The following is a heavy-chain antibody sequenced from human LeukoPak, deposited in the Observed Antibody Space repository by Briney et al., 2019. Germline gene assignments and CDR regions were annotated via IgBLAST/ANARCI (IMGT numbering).Heavy chain of an antibody. Sequence: SETLSLTCTVSGDSISSYFWSWIRQPAGKGLEWIGRFYSSESTNYNPSLKSRVTMSVDTSKNQFSLKLSSVTAADTAVYYYAIQYSSKFDYLGQGIMINVSS. CDR1: GDSISSYF. CDR2: FYSSEST. D-gene: IGHD6-13*01. J-gene: IGHJ4*02. V-gene: IGHV4-4*07. CDR3: AIQYSSKFDY.